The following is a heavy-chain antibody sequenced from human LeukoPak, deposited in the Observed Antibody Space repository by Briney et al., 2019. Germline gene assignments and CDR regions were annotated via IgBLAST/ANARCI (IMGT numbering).Heavy chain of an antibody. V-gene: IGHV4-34*01. J-gene: IGHJ5*02. CDR3: ARVPRGRFGEWRVWFDP. Sequence: SETLSLTCTVSGGSISSYYWSWIRQPPGKGLEWIGEINHSGSTNYNPSLKSRVTISVDTSKNQFSLKLRSVSAADTAVYYCARVPRGRFGEWRVWFDPWGQGTLVTVSS. D-gene: IGHD3-10*01. CDR2: INHSGST. CDR1: GGSISSYY.